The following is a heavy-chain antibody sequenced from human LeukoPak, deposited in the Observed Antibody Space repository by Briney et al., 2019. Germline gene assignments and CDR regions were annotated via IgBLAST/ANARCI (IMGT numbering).Heavy chain of an antibody. Sequence: ASVKVSCKASGYTFTSYYMHWVRQAPGQGLEWMGIINPSGGSTSYAQKFQGRVTITADESTSTAYMELSSLRSEDTAVYYCAREGLDILTGPFDYWGQGTLVTVSS. V-gene: IGHV1-46*01. CDR1: GYTFTSYY. CDR2: INPSGGST. J-gene: IGHJ4*02. CDR3: AREGLDILTGPFDY. D-gene: IGHD3-9*01.